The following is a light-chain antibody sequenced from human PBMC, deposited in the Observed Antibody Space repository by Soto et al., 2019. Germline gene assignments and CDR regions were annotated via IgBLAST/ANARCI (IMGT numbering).Light chain of an antibody. CDR1: QSISSY. Sequence: DLQMTQSPSSLSASVGDRVTITCRASQSISSYLNWYQQKPGKAPKLLIYAASSLQSGVPSRFNGSGGRKDFTRTISSLQPEDVATDYCQQSYSTPVYPVGQGNKLEI. J-gene: IGKJ2*01. V-gene: IGKV1-39*01. CDR3: QQSYSTPVYP. CDR2: AAS.